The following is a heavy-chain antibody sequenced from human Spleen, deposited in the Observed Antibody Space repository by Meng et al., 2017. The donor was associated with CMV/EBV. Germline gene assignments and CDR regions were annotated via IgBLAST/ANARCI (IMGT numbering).Heavy chain of an antibody. CDR2: RNPNSGGT. CDR1: GCNSTGYY. D-gene: IGHD3-22*01. Sequence: AGCNSTGYYMNLVRQAPREGREWMGWRNPNSGGTNYAEKFQGRITMTRDTSISTAYMELRRMRSDDTAVYYCARLNSYYDSSGYNDYWGQGTLVTVSS. CDR3: ARLNSYYDSSGYNDY. V-gene: IGHV1-2*02. J-gene: IGHJ4*02.